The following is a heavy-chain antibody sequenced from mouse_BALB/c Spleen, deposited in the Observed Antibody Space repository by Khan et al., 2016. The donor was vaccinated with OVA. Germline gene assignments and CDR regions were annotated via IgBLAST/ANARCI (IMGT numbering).Heavy chain of an antibody. V-gene: IGHV1S137*01. CDR1: GYTFTDYA. Sequence: QVQLQQSGAELVRPGVSVKISCKGSGYTFTDYAMHWVKQSHAKSLEWIGVISTYYDDADYNQRFQGKASMTVDRSSSTAYLELARLTSEDSAIDYCARGGRFAYWGQGTLVTVSA. J-gene: IGHJ3*01. D-gene: IGHD1-1*02. CDR3: ARGGRFAY. CDR2: ISTYYDDA.